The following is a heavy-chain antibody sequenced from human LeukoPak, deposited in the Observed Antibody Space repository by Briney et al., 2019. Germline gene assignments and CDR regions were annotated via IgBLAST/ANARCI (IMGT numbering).Heavy chain of an antibody. CDR2: ISGSGGST. Sequence: GGSLRLSCAASGFTFSSYGMHWVRQAPGKGLEWVSAISGSGGSTFYADSVQGRFTISRDNSKNTLYLQMSSLRAEDTAVYFCAKVGYYSDSSGYYLDYWGQGALVTVSS. CDR1: GFTFSSYG. CDR3: AKVGYYSDSSGYYLDY. J-gene: IGHJ4*02. D-gene: IGHD3-22*01. V-gene: IGHV3-23*01.